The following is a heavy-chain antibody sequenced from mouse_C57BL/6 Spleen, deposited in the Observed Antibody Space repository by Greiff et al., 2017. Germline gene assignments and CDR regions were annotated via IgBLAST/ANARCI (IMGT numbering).Heavy chain of an antibody. D-gene: IGHD2-1*01. Sequence: QVQLQQSGAELVKPGASVKMSCKASGYTFTTYPIEWMKQNHGKSLEWIGNFHPYNDDTKYNEKFKGKATLTVEKSSSTVYLGLSRLTSDDSAVYYCARGDYYGNEGAMDYWGQGTSVTVSS. CDR3: ARGDYYGNEGAMDY. CDR2: FHPYNDDT. V-gene: IGHV1-47*01. J-gene: IGHJ4*01. CDR1: GYTFTTYP.